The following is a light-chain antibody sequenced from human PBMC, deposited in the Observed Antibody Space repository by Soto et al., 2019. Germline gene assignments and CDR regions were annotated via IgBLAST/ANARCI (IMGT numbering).Light chain of an antibody. Sequence: QSVLAQPASVSASPAQSITISCTVTSIDVGGYNYVSWYQQHPGKAPKLMIYEVSNRPSGVSNRFSGSKSGTTASLTISGLQAEDEDAYYCSSYTSSSTQVFGTGTKVTVL. CDR2: EVS. CDR1: SIDVGGYNY. J-gene: IGLJ1*01. CDR3: SSYTSSSTQV. V-gene: IGLV2-14*01.